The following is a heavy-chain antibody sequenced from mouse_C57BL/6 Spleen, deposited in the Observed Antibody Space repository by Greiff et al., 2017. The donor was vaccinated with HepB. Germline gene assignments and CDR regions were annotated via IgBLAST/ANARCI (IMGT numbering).Heavy chain of an antibody. V-gene: IGHV1-50*01. J-gene: IGHJ1*03. CDR1: GYTFTSYW. D-gene: IGHD2-1*01. CDR2: IDPSDSYT. Sequence: VQLQQPGAELVKPGASVKLSCKASGYTFTSYWMQWVKQRPGQGLEWIGEIDPSDSYTNYNQKFKGKATLTVDTSSSTAYVQLSSLTSEDSAVYYCARSEELGNYQYFDVWGTGTTVTVSS. CDR3: ARSEELGNYQYFDV.